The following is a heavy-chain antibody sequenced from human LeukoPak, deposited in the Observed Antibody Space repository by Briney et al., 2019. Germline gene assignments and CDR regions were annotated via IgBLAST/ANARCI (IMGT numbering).Heavy chain of an antibody. V-gene: IGHV4-39*01. CDR1: GGSISSSSYY. D-gene: IGHD3-22*01. Sequence: SETLSLTCTVSGGSISSSSYYWGWIRQPPGKGLEWIGGINYSGSTYYNPSLKSRVTISVDTSKNQFSLKLSSVTATDTAVFYCARRLTTPMTTYWYFDLWGRGTLVTVSS. CDR3: ARRLTTPMTTYWYFDL. CDR2: INYSGST. J-gene: IGHJ2*01.